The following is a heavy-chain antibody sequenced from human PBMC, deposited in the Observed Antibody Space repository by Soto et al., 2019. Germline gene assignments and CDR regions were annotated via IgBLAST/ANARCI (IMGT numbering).Heavy chain of an antibody. Sequence: PSETLSLTCTVSGGSISSYYWSWIRQPPGKGLEWIGYIYYSGSTNYNPSLKSRVTISVDTSKNQFSLKLSSVTAADTAVYYCAREYNRIWSKRYDFDYWGQGSLVTVSS. J-gene: IGHJ4*02. CDR3: AREYNRIWSKRYDFDY. CDR2: IYYSGST. D-gene: IGHD6-13*01. V-gene: IGHV4-59*01. CDR1: GGSISSYY.